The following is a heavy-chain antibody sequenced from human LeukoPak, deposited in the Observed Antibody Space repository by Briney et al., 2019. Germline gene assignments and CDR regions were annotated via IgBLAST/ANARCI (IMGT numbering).Heavy chain of an antibody. Sequence: GGSLRLSCAASGFTFSSYSMNWVRQAPGKGLEWVSSISSSSSYIYYADSVKGRFTISRDNAKNSLYLRMNSLRAEDTAVYYCARDLGTTVTTYLDYWGQGTLVTVSS. J-gene: IGHJ4*02. CDR2: ISSSSSYI. CDR1: GFTFSSYS. CDR3: ARDLGTTVTTYLDY. V-gene: IGHV3-21*01. D-gene: IGHD4-17*01.